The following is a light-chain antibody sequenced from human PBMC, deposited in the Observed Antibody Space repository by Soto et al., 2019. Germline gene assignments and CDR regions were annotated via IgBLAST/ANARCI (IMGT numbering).Light chain of an antibody. V-gene: IGLV2-11*01. CDR1: SSDVGSYNY. CDR2: DVN. J-gene: IGLJ1*01. CDR3: LSYAGSYNFV. Sequence: QSALTQPRSVSGSPGQSITISCTGSSSDVGSYNYVSWYQQHPGQAPKFMIYDVNKRPSGVSHRFSGSKSGNMASLTISGLQADDEADYYCLSYAGSYNFVFGSGTKLTVL.